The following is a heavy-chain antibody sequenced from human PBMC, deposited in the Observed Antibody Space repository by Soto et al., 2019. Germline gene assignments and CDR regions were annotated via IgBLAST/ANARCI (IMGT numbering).Heavy chain of an antibody. Sequence: QVQLVQSGAEVKKPGASVKVSCKASGYTFTGYYMHWVRQAPGQGLEWMGIINPSGGSTSYAQKFQGRVTMTRDTSTSTVYMELSSLRSEDTAVYYCARGSMAAAGTGRWFDPWGQGTLVTVSS. D-gene: IGHD6-13*01. CDR1: GYTFTGYY. J-gene: IGHJ5*02. CDR2: INPSGGST. CDR3: ARGSMAAAGTGRWFDP. V-gene: IGHV1-46*01.